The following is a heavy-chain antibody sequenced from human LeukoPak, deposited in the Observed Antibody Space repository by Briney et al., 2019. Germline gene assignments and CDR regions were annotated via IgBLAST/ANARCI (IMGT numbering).Heavy chain of an antibody. J-gene: IGHJ3*02. Sequence: GESLKISCKASGYSFTSYWIGWVRQMPGTGLEWLGIIYPGDSDIRYSPSFQAQVTISADRSISTAYLQWSSLKASDTAMYYCARPSGWGGEENAFDIWGQGTMVTVSS. D-gene: IGHD7-27*01. CDR1: GYSFTSYW. CDR3: ARPSGWGGEENAFDI. CDR2: IYPGDSDI. V-gene: IGHV5-51*01.